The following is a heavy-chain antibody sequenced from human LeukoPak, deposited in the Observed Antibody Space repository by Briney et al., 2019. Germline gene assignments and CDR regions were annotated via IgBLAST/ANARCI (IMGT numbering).Heavy chain of an antibody. D-gene: IGHD1-26*01. Sequence: GASVKVPCKASGYTFTGYYMHWVRQAPGQGLEWMGIINPSGGSTSYAQKFQGRVTMTRDTSTSTVYMELSSLRSEDTAVYYCARDPVGTGGFDYWGQGTLVTVSS. CDR3: ARDPVGTGGFDY. CDR1: GYTFTGYY. CDR2: INPSGGST. V-gene: IGHV1-46*01. J-gene: IGHJ4*02.